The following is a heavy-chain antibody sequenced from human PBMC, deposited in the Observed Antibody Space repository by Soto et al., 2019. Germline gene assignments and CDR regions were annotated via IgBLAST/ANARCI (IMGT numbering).Heavy chain of an antibody. CDR1: GFNFSSYV. J-gene: IGHJ4*02. Sequence: QVQLVESGGGVVQPGRSLRLSCAASGFNFSSYVMHWVRQAPGKGLXXXXXXXXDGGNKYYADSVKGRFTISRDNSKNTLYLQXXXXRAXXTAVYYCARDGQWLPRDGLRSSYYFDYWGQGTLVTVSS. CDR3: ARDGQWLPRDGLRSSYYFDY. CDR2: XXXDGGNK. D-gene: IGHD6-19*01. V-gene: IGHV3-33*01.